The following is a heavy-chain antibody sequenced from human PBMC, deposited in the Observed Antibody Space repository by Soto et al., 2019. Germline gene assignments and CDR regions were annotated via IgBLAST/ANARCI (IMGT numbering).Heavy chain of an antibody. Sequence: QVQLVQSGAEVKKPGSSVKVSCKASGGTFSSYAISWVRQAPGQGLEWMGGIIPIFGTANYAQKFQGRVTITAGETTSTAYMELRSLRSEDTAVYYCAREGPWRRYYDFWSGYYYNWFDRWGPGTLVTVSS. V-gene: IGHV1-69*01. CDR2: IIPIFGTA. CDR3: AREGPWRRYYDFWSGYYYNWFDR. CDR1: GGTFSSYA. D-gene: IGHD3-3*01. J-gene: IGHJ5*02.